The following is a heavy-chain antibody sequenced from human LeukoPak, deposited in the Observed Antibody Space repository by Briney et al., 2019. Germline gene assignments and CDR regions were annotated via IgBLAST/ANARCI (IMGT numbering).Heavy chain of an antibody. D-gene: IGHD2-15*01. V-gene: IGHV3-23*01. J-gene: IGHJ3*02. CDR3: AKDKDCSGGSCYIAGAFDI. CDR2: ISGSGGST. CDR1: GFTFSSYE. Sequence: PGGSLRLSCAASGFTFSSYEMHWVRQAPGKGLEWVSAISGSGGSTYYADSVRGRFTISRDNSKNTLYLQMNSLRAEDTAVYYCAKDKDCSGGSCYIAGAFDIWGQGTMVTVSS.